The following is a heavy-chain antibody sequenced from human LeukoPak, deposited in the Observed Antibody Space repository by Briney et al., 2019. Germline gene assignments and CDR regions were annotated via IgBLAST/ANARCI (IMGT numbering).Heavy chain of an antibody. J-gene: IGHJ5*02. CDR2: INPSGGST. V-gene: IGHV1-46*01. CDR1: GYTFTNYP. Sequence: ASVKVSCKASGYTFTNYPMHRVRQAPGQGLEWMGIINPSGGSTNYAQKFQGRVTMTRDTSTNTVYMELNSLRSDDTAVYFCARGGGSCYCWFDPWGQGALVTVSS. CDR3: ARGGGSCYCWFDP. D-gene: IGHD2-15*01.